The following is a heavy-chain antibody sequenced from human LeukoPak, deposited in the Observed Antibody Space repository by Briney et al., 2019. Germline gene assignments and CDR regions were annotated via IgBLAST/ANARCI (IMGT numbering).Heavy chain of an antibody. CDR2: IIDDGSGT. J-gene: IGHJ3*02. V-gene: IGHV3-74*01. CDR3: AKNGYVWGEDAFDI. CDR1: GFSVSSYW. Sequence: GGSLRLSCAASGFSVSSYWMHWVRQPPGKGLEWVARIIDDGSGTTFADSVKGRFTASRDNARNTLYLQMNSLRAEDTAVYYCAKNGYVWGEDAFDIWGQGTMVTVSS. D-gene: IGHD3-16*01.